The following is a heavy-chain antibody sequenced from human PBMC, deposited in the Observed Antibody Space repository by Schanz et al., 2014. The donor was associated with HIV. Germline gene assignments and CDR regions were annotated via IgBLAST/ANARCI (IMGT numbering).Heavy chain of an antibody. CDR2: SRVKSDSYAT. CDR1: GFNFNNYA. Sequence: EVQLLESGGGLVQPGGSLRLSCAAFGFNFNNYAMTWVRQAPGKGLEWVARSRVKSDSYATEYAASVTGRFTISRDDSKNSVYLQMNSLNIEDTAVYYCRGYRFYYGVDFWGQGTTVTVS. D-gene: IGHD5-18*01. J-gene: IGHJ6*02. CDR3: RGYRFYYGVDF. V-gene: IGHV3-72*01.